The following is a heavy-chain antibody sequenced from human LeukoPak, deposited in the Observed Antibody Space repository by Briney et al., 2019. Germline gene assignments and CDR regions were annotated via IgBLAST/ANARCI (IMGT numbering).Heavy chain of an antibody. D-gene: IGHD1/OR15-1a*01. CDR2: IWYDGSNK. J-gene: IGHJ4*02. Sequence: GGSLRLSCAASGFTFSSYGMHWVRQAPGKGLEWVAVIWYDGSNKYYADSVKGRFTIPRDNSKNTLCLQMSSLRAEDTAVYYCARALREHFDYWGQGTLVTVSS. V-gene: IGHV3-33*01. CDR1: GFTFSSYG. CDR3: ARALREHFDY.